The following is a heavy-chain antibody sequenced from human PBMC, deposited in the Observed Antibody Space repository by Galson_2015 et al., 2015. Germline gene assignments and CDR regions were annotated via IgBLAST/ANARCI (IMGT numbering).Heavy chain of an antibody. CDR3: ARAGHSSSSRYYYYMDV. Sequence: QSGAEVKKPGESLRISCKGSGYSFTSYWISWVRQMPGKGLEWMGRIDPSDSYTNYSPSFQGHVTISADKSISTAYLQWSSLKASDTAMYYCARAGHSSSSRYYYYMDVWGKGTTVTVSS. J-gene: IGHJ6*03. CDR1: GYSFTSYW. CDR2: IDPSDSYT. D-gene: IGHD6-6*01. V-gene: IGHV5-10-1*01.